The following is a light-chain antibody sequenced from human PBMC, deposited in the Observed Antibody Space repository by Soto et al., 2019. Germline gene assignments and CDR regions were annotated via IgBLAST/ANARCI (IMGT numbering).Light chain of an antibody. J-gene: IGLJ2*01. CDR2: LNSDGSH. V-gene: IGLV4-69*01. CDR3: QTWGTGIQV. CDR1: SGHSSYA. Sequence: QLVLTQSPSASASLGASVKLTCTLSSGHSSYAIAWHQKQSEKGPRYLMKLNSDGSHSKGDGIPDRFSGSSSGAERYLTISSLQSEDEADYYCQTWGTGIQVFGGGTKVTVL.